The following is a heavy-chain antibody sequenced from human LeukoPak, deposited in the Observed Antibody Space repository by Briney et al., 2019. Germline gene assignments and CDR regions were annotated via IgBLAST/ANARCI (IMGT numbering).Heavy chain of an antibody. CDR3: ARDSSAPRSYFALDV. D-gene: IGHD6-19*01. CDR1: GDSISDDSVNKNNW. Sequence: SETLSLTCVFSGDSISDDSVNKNNWLNWVLQAPGKGLEWIGDVSLDGITNYNPSLLGRVTISLDKSAKQVSLRLTSVTAADTAIYYCARDSSAPRSYFALDVWGQGTTVTVSS. CDR2: VSLDGIT. V-gene: IGHV4-4*02. J-gene: IGHJ6*01.